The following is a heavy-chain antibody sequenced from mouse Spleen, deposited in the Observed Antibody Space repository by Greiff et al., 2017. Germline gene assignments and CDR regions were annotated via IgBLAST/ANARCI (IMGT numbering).Heavy chain of an antibody. J-gene: IGHJ3*01. D-gene: IGHD3-3*01. CDR3: ARRDEDFAY. V-gene: IGHV1-18*01. CDR1: GYNFTDYN. CDR2: INPNNGGP. Sequence: EVQLQQSGPELVKPGASVKIPCKASGYNFTDYNMDWVKQSPGKSLEWIGDINPNNGGPVYNQKFQGKATLTVDKSSSTAYMELRSLTSEDTAVYYGARRDEDFAYWGQGTLVTVSA.